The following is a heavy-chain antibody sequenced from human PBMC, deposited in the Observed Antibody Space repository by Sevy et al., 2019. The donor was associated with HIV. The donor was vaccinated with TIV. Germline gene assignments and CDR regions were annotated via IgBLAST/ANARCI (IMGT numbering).Heavy chain of an antibody. J-gene: IGHJ4*02. CDR3: AKDASSQWLNYYFDY. D-gene: IGHD6-19*01. V-gene: IGHV3-30*18. Sequence: GGSLRLSCVASGLTLSGYGMHWVRQAPGNGLEWVAAISYDGSNKYYADSLKGRFTISRDDSKNTLYLKMNNVRPEDTAVYYCAKDASSQWLNYYFDYWGQGTLVTVSS. CDR2: ISYDGSNK. CDR1: GLTLSGYG.